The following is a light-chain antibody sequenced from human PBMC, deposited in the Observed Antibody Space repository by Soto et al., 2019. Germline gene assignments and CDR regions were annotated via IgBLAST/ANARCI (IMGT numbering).Light chain of an antibody. CDR2: DVS. V-gene: IGLV2-14*01. CDR1: SSDVGSYNY. CDR3: SSYTSSSAYV. J-gene: IGLJ1*01. Sequence: ALTQPASVSGSPGQSITIACTGTSSDVGSYNYVSWYQQYPGKAPRLVISDVSNRPSGVSNRFSGSKSGNSASLTISGLQAEDEADYYCSSYTSSSAYVFGTGTKVTVL.